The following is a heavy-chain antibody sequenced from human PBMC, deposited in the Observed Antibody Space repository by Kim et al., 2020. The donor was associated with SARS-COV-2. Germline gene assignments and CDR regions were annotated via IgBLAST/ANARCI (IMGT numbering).Heavy chain of an antibody. CDR2: ISSSGSTI. V-gene: IGHV3-11*04. CDR3: ARGPCSGCPPTIDY. D-gene: IGHD6-19*01. J-gene: IGHJ4*02. CDR1: GFTFSDYY. Sequence: GALRLSCAASGFTFSDYYMSWIRQAPGKGLEWVSYISSSGSTIYYADSVKGRFTISRDNAKNSLYLQMNSLRAEDTAVYYCARGPCSGCPPTIDYWGQGTLVTVSS.